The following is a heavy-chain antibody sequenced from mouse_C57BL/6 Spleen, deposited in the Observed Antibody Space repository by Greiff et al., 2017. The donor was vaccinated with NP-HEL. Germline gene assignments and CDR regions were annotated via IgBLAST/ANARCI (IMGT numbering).Heavy chain of an antibody. CDR3: AREAQATYYFDY. D-gene: IGHD3-2*02. J-gene: IGHJ2*01. CDR1: GYNFNSYW. CDR2: IYPGWGST. Sequence: VPMKPPGAEPVKPGASVKMFCQASGYNFNSYWITWVKQEPGPGLEWVGDIYPGWGSTNYNEKFKSKATLTVDTSSSTAYMQLSSLTSEDSAVYYCAREAQATYYFDYWGQGTTLTVSS. V-gene: IGHV1-55*01.